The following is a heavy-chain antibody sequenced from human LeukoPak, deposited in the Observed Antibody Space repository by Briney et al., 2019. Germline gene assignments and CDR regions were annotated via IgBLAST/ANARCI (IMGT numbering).Heavy chain of an antibody. CDR2: IYHSGST. D-gene: IGHD6-6*01. J-gene: IGHJ4*02. CDR3: AREGTYSSSVSYFDY. Sequence: SETLSLTCTVSGYSISSGYYWGWIRQPPGKGLEWIGSIYHSGSTYYNPSLKSRVTISVDTSKNQFSLKLSSVTAADMAVYYCAREGTYSSSVSYFDYWGQGTLVTVSS. CDR1: GYSISSGYY. V-gene: IGHV4-38-2*02.